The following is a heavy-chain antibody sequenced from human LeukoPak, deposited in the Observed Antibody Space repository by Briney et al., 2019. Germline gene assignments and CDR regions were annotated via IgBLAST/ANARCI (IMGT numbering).Heavy chain of an antibody. V-gene: IGHV5-51*01. J-gene: IGHJ1*01. CDR1: GYRLTNNW. CDR2: IYPGDSDT. Sequence: GESLKISCKISGYRLTNNWIGWVRQVPGKGLEWMGLIYPGDSDTRYSPSFQGQVTFSVDASISTAYLQLSGLRASDTAMYYCARGIVAGATPEYFQHWGQGTLVTVSS. CDR3: ARGIVAGATPEYFQH. D-gene: IGHD6-13*01.